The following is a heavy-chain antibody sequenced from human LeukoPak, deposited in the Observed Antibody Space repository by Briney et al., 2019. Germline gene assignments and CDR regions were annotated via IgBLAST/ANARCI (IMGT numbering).Heavy chain of an antibody. Sequence: PSETLSLTCAVYGGSFSTYYWSWIRQPPGKGLEWIGQINHSGNTNYNPSLKGRVTISVDTSKNQFSLKLTSVTAADTAVYYCARNSSSSRAFDIWGQGTRVTVSS. D-gene: IGHD6-13*01. CDR2: INHSGNT. J-gene: IGHJ3*02. CDR3: ARNSSSSRAFDI. CDR1: GGSFSTYY. V-gene: IGHV4-34*01.